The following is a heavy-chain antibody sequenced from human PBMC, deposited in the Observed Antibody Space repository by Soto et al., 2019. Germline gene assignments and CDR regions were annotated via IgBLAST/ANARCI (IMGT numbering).Heavy chain of an antibody. V-gene: IGHV4-34*01. CDR2: INHSGST. J-gene: IGHJ5*02. CDR1: GGSFSGYY. D-gene: IGHD6-13*01. Sequence: SETLSLTCAVYGGSFSGYYWSWIRQPPGKGLEWIGYINHSGSTNYNPSLKSRVTISVDTSKNQFSLKLSSVTAADTAVYYCARSDYSSSFGWFDPWGQGTLVTVSS. CDR3: ARSDYSSSFGWFDP.